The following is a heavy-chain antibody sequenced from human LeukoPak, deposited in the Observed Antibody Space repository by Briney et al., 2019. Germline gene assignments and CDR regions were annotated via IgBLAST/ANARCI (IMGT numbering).Heavy chain of an antibody. D-gene: IGHD2-21*02. Sequence: SETLSLTCDISRGFFSGYYWGWIRQPPGKGLEWIGDINDSGTTKYNPTLKSRVTISVDTSRNQFSLRLSSVTAADTAVYYCARADCGGDCYSYYFDYWGQGTLVTVSS. V-gene: IGHV4-34*01. CDR1: RGFFSGYY. J-gene: IGHJ4*02. CDR3: ARADCGGDCYSYYFDY. CDR2: INDSGTT.